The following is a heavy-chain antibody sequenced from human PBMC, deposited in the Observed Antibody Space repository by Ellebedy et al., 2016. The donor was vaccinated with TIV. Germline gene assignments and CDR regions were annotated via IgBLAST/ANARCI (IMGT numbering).Heavy chain of an antibody. V-gene: IGHV4-34*01. D-gene: IGHD6-13*01. CDR1: GGSFSGYY. J-gene: IGHJ6*02. CDR3: ARDFGAAGMHFGYYYGMDV. Sequence: SETLSLXXAVYGGSFSGYYWSWIRQPPGKGLEWIGSIYYSGSTYYNPSLKSRVTISVDTSKNQFSLKLSSVTAADTAVYYCARDFGAAGMHFGYYYGMDVWGQGTTVTVSS. CDR2: IYYSGST.